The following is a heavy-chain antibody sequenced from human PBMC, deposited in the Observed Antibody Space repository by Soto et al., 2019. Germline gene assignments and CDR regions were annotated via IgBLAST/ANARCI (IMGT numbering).Heavy chain of an antibody. CDR3: ARDQWGELSPFDC. D-gene: IGHD3-16*02. J-gene: IGHJ4*02. V-gene: IGHV1-18*01. Sequence: ASVKVSCKTSGYTFISYGISWVRQAPGQGFEWLGWISVYIVDTIYAKRFQGRVTMTTDTSTSTAYLEVRSLSFVDSAFYYWARDQWGELSPFDCWGKGTQVTVSS. CDR1: GYTFISYG. CDR2: ISVYIVDT.